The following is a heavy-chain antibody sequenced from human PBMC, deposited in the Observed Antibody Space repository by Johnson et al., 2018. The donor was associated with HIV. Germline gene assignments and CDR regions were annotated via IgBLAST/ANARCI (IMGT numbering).Heavy chain of an antibody. Sequence: VQLVESGGGLVKPGGSLRLSCAASGFTFSDYYMSWIRQAPGKGLEWVSYNSSSGSTIYYADSVKGRFTISRDNAKNSLYLQMNSLRAEATVVYYGERSRLYLGAGSCCAFDIWGKGTMVTVSS. CDR1: GFTFSDYY. CDR3: ERSRLYLGAGSCCAFDI. D-gene: IGHD2-15*01. V-gene: IGHV3-11*04. CDR2: NSSSGSTI. J-gene: IGHJ3*02.